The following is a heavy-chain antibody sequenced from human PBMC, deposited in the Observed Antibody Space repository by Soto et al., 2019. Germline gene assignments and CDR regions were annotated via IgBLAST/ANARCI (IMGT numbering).Heavy chain of an antibody. J-gene: IGHJ6*02. CDR3: ARHPPGAMAYGMDV. Sequence: SETLSLTCAVYGGSFSGYYWSWIRQPPGKGLEWIGEINHSGSTYYNPSLKSRVTISVDTSKNQFSLKLSSVTAADTAVYYCARHPPGAMAYGMDVWGQGTTVTVSS. D-gene: IGHD5-18*01. V-gene: IGHV4-34*01. CDR1: GGSFSGYY. CDR2: INHSGST.